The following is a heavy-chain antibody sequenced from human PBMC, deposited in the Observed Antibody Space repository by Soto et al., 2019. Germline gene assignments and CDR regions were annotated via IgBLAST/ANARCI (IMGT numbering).Heavy chain of an antibody. V-gene: IGHV3-23*01. Sequence: LRVCWRAAEVTCGDYALRWVRQAPGKGLEWVSGISGGGGGTHYTDSVKGRFTISRDNSKNTVFLQMNSLRAEDTAVYFCTKGSHYDILTAYHAFDFWGPGTLVTVSS. CDR3: TKGSHYDILTAYHAFDF. CDR1: EVTCGDYA. CDR2: ISGGGGGT. D-gene: IGHD3-9*01. J-gene: IGHJ4*02.